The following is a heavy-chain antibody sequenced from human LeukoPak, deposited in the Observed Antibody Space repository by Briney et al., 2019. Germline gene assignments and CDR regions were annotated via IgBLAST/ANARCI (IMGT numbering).Heavy chain of an antibody. D-gene: IGHD3-22*01. Sequence: QPGGSLRLSCAASGFTFSSYGMHWVRQAPGKGLEWVAVISYDGSNKYYADSVKGRFTISRDNSKNTLYLQMNSLRAEDTAVYYCAKEYTTYYYDSSGYPLDYWGQGTLVTVSS. J-gene: IGHJ4*02. V-gene: IGHV3-30*18. CDR1: GFTFSSYG. CDR2: ISYDGSNK. CDR3: AKEYTTYYYDSSGYPLDY.